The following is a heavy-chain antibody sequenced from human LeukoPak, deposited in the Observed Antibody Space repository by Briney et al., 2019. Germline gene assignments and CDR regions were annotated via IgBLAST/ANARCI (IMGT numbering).Heavy chain of an antibody. D-gene: IGHD4-23*01. CDR2: ISRRGNTI. CDR3: ARDHYGSNSLDY. V-gene: IGHV3-11*04. Sequence: GGSLRLSCAASGFTFSDYYMSWVRQAPGKGLEWLSCISRRGNTIYYAGSVRGRFTVSRDNAQNSLYLQMNSLRAEDTAVYYCARDHYGSNSLDYWGQGTLVTVSS. CDR1: GFTFSDYY. J-gene: IGHJ4*02.